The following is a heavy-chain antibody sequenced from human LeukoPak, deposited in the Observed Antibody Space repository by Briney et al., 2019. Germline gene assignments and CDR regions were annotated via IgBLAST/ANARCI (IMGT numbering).Heavy chain of an antibody. CDR2: IYYSGST. Sequence: PSETLSLTCTVSGGSISSYYWSWIRQPPGKGLEWIGYIYYSGSTNYNPSHKSRVTISVDTSKNQFSLKLSSVTAADTAVYYCAVCSSTYYYYGMDVWGKGTTVTVSS. D-gene: IGHD2-2*01. J-gene: IGHJ6*04. CDR3: AVCSSTYYYYGMDV. V-gene: IGHV4-59*01. CDR1: GGSISSYY.